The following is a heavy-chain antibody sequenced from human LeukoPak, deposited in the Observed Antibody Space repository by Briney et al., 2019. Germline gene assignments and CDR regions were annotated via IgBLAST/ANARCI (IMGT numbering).Heavy chain of an antibody. V-gene: IGHV1-2*04. D-gene: IGHD3-10*01. CDR2: INPNSGGT. CDR1: GYTFTGYY. CDR3: ARVSGSAAGYYFDY. Sequence: GASVKVSCKASGYTFTGYYMHWVRQAPGQGLEWMGWINPNSGGTNYAQKFQGWVTMTRDTSISTAYMELSRLRSDDTAVYYCARVSGSAAGYYFDYWGQGTLVTVSS. J-gene: IGHJ4*02.